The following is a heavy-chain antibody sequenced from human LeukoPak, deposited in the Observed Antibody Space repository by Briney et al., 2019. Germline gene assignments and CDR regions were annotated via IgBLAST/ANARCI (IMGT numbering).Heavy chain of an antibody. V-gene: IGHV3-48*04. J-gene: IGHJ4*02. CDR2: ISSDSRTI. D-gene: IGHD1-1*01. CDR3: ARWNLGSDF. Sequence: GGSLRLSCAASGFSFSSFDMNWVRQAPGKGLRWISFISSDSRTIYYADSVRGRFTISRDNAKNSLFLQMNTLSAEDTAVYYCARWNLGSDFWGQGTLVTVSS. CDR1: GFSFSSFD.